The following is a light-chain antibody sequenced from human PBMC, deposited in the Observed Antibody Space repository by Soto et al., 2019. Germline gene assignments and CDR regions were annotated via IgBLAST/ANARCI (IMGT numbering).Light chain of an antibody. CDR3: QQYYTTPPT. CDR2: WSS. V-gene: IGKV4-1*01. CDR1: QSVLYSSNNKNY. J-gene: IGKJ1*01. Sequence: DIMMIQSPDSLTVSLGERATINCKSSQSVLYSSNNKNYLAWYQQKPGQPPKLLIYWSSTRESGVPDRFSGSGSGKNITLTISSLQAEDVAVYYCQQYYTTPPTFGQGTKVEIK.